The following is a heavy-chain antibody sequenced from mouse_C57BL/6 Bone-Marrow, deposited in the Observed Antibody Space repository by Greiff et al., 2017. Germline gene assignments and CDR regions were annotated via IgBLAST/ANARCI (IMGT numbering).Heavy chain of an antibody. Sequence: QVQLQQSGPELVKPGASVKLSCKASGYTFTSYDINWVKQRPGQGLEWIGWIYPRGGSTKYNEKFKGKATLTVDTSSSTAYMELHSLTSEDSAVYFCARLECDSSSGDWYFDVWGTGTTVTVSS. D-gene: IGHD1-1*01. CDR1: GYTFTSYD. J-gene: IGHJ1*03. CDR2: IYPRGGST. CDR3: ARLECDSSSGDWYFDV. V-gene: IGHV1-85*01.